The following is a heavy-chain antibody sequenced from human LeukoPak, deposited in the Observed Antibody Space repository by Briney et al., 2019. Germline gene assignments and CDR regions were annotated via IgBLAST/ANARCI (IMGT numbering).Heavy chain of an antibody. Sequence: PGGSLRLSCTVSGFTFNTYSMNWVRQAPGKGLEWVSYISSSSSTIYYADSVKGRFTISRDNAKNSLYLQMNSLRDEDTAVYYCAREYSHGGNSEGFDYWGQGTLVTVSS. CDR3: AREYSHGGNSEGFDY. CDR1: GFTFNTYS. V-gene: IGHV3-48*02. D-gene: IGHD4-23*01. J-gene: IGHJ4*02. CDR2: ISSSSSTI.